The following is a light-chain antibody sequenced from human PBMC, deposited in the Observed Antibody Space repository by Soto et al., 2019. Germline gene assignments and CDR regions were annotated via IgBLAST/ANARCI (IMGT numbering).Light chain of an antibody. J-gene: IGLJ1*01. V-gene: IGLV2-11*01. CDR3: CSYAGTYPYV. Sequence: QSALTQPRSVSGSPGQSVTICCTGTSXDVRVYDYVSWYQQHPGKAPKLMIYDVSQRPSGVPDRFSGSKSGNTASLTISGLQAEDEADYYCCSYAGTYPYVFGTGTKVTVL. CDR2: DVS. CDR1: SXDVRVYDY.